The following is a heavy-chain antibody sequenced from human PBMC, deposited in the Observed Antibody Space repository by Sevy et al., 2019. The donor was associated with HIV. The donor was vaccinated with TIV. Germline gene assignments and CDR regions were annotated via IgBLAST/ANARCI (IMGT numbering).Heavy chain of an antibody. CDR2: INEGGIT. CDR1: DGSFSGYY. CDR3: ARSPPVVVVPGAPSWFDP. Sequence: QSQTLSLTCAVHDGSFSGYYWNWIRQLPGKGLEWIGEINEGGITYYNPSLKSRVTISVDTSKKQFSLKLNSVTAVDSAVYFCARSPPVVVVPGAPSWFDPWGQGTLVTVSS. J-gene: IGHJ5*02. D-gene: IGHD2-2*01. V-gene: IGHV4-34*01.